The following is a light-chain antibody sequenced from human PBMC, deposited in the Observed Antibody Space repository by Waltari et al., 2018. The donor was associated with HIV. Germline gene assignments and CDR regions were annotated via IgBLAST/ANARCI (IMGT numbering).Light chain of an antibody. CDR1: TPNIVSTC. CDR3: AAWDDSLSGLWV. Sequence: QSVLTHPPSPSGTPGQRLIISSSGRTPNIVSTCVNWYQQFPETPPKLLIYRNNQRPSGGPDRFSGSKSGTSASLAISGLRSEDEADYYCAAWDDSLSGLWVFGGGTKLTVL. CDR2: RNN. V-gene: IGLV1-47*01. J-gene: IGLJ3*02.